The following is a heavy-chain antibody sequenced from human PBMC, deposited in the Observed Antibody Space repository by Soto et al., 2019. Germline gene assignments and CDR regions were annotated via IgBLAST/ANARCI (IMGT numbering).Heavy chain of an antibody. CDR2: ISYDGSNK. D-gene: IGHD6-6*01. V-gene: IGHV3-30-3*01. J-gene: IGHJ4*02. CDR1: GFTFGTYA. CDR3: ARSVGIAARPSYFDY. Sequence: QVQLVESGGGVVQPGRSLRLSCAASGFTFGTYAMNWVRHAPGKGLEWVAVISYDGSNKYYADSVKGRITISRDNSKNTLSLQMNSLRAEDTAVYYCARSVGIAARPSYFDYWGQGTLVTVSS.